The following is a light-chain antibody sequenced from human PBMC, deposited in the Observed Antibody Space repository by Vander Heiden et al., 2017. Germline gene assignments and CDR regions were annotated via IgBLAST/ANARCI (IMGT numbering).Light chain of an antibody. Sequence: EIVMTQSPDSLAVFLGERATINCKSSQSVLYSSNNKNYLAWYQQQPGQPPKLLIYWASTRESGVPDRFSGSGSGTDFSLTISSLQAEDVAVYYCQQYYSTPPLTFGGGTKVEIK. CDR2: WAS. CDR1: QSVLYSSNNKNY. CDR3: QQYYSTPPLT. V-gene: IGKV4-1*01. J-gene: IGKJ4*01.